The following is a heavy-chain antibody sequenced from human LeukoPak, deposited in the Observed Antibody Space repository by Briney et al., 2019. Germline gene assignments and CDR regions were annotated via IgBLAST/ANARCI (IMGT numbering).Heavy chain of an antibody. CDR2: ISYDGSNK. CDR1: GFTFSSYA. D-gene: IGHD5-18*01. J-gene: IGHJ4*02. CDR3: ARDREDTANGFDY. Sequence: PGGSLRLSCAASGFTFSSYAMHWVRQAPGKGLEWVAVISYDGSNKYYADSVKGRFTISRDNSKNTLYLQMNSLRAEDTAVYYCARDREDTANGFDYWGQGTLVTVSS. V-gene: IGHV3-30*04.